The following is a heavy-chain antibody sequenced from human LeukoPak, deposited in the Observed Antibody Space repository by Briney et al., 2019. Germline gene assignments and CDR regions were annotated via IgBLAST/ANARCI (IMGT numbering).Heavy chain of an antibody. J-gene: IGHJ3*02. V-gene: IGHV4-61*02. Sequence: PSETLSLTCTVSGDSISSGDYYWSWIRQPAGKGLEWIGRISSSGSTNYNPSLKSRVSISVDTSKNQFSLKLSSVTAADTAVYFCARGPDPYHSSGAFDIWGQGTMVTVSS. D-gene: IGHD3-22*01. CDR3: ARGPDPYHSSGAFDI. CDR2: ISSSGST. CDR1: GDSISSGDYY.